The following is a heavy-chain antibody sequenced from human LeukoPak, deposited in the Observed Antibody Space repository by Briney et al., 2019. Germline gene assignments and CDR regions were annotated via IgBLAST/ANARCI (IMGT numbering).Heavy chain of an antibody. CDR1: GYTFTDYG. V-gene: IGHV1-18*01. CDR3: TLTMQAY. J-gene: IGHJ4*02. Sequence: ASVKVSCKASGYTFTDYGISWVRQAPGQGLEWMGWISTYNGNTNYARNLQGRVTMTTDTSTSTAYMELRSLRSDDTAVYFCTLTMQAYWGQGTLVTVSS. D-gene: IGHD3-9*01. CDR2: ISTYNGNT.